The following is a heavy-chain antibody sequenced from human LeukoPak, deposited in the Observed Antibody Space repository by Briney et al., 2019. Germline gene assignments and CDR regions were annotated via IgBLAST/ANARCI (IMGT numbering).Heavy chain of an antibody. Sequence: PGGSLRLSCAASGFTFSSYAMSWVRQAPGKGLEWVSAISGSGGSTYYADSVKGRFTISRDNSKNTLYLQMNSLRAEDTAVYYCANFYYDILTGYTGGEYYFDYWGQGTLVTVSS. CDR1: GFTFSSYA. J-gene: IGHJ4*02. D-gene: IGHD3-9*01. CDR2: ISGSGGST. V-gene: IGHV3-23*01. CDR3: ANFYYDILTGYTGGEYYFDY.